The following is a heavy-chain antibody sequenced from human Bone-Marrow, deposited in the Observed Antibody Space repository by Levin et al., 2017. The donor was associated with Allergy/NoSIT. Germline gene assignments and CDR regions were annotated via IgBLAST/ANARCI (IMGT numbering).Heavy chain of an antibody. Sequence: PGASVKVSCQTSGGTFSTYTINWVRQAPGQGFEWMGRIVPMIDETNYAQKFQDRVTISVDKSTSTAYLDLSSLTSEDTAVIYCASLRDGYIYWGQGTRVTVSS. V-gene: IGHV1-69*02. CDR2: IVPMIDET. CDR3: ASLRDGYIY. D-gene: IGHD5-24*01. J-gene: IGHJ4*02. CDR1: GGTFSTYT.